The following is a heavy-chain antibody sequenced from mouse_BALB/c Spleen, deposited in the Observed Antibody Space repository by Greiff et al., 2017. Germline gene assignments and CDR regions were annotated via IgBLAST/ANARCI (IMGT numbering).Heavy chain of an antibody. CDR1: GSNFTSYW. CDR2: IYPGSGST. V-gene: IGHV1-55*01. J-gene: IGHJ3*01. Sequence: VQLQQPGAELVKPGTSVKLSCKASGSNFTSYWLNRAQLRPGQGLAWIGDIYPGSGSTNYNEKLDSKATLTVDTSSSTAYMQLSSLASEDSALYYCTGYGYVGCANRGQGSLVAVYA. D-gene: IGHD2-2*01. CDR3: TGYGYVGCAN.